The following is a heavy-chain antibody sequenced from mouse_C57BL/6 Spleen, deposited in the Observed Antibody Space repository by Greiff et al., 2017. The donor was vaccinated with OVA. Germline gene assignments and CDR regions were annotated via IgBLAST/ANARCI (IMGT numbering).Heavy chain of an antibody. CDR1: GFTFSSYA. J-gene: IGHJ3*01. CDR2: ISDGGSYT. Sequence: EVQGVESGGGLVKPGGSLKLSCAASGFTFSSYAMSWVRQTPEKRLEWVATISDGGSYTYYPDNVKGRFTISRDNAKNNLYLQMSHLKSEDTAMYYCARPYGNYPSWFAYWGQGTLVTVSA. D-gene: IGHD2-1*01. CDR3: ARPYGNYPSWFAY. V-gene: IGHV5-4*01.